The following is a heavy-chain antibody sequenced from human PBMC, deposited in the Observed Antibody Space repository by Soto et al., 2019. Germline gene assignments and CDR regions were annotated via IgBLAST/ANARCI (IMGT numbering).Heavy chain of an antibody. CDR3: ARVRGSSWYFDY. D-gene: IGHD6-13*01. Sequence: SGGSLRLSCAASGFTFSSYSMNWVRQAPGKGLEWVSSISSSSSYIYYADSVKGRFTISRDNAKNSLYLQMNSLRAEDTAVYYCARVRGSSWYFDYWGQGTLVTVSS. V-gene: IGHV3-21*01. CDR1: GFTFSSYS. CDR2: ISSSSSYI. J-gene: IGHJ4*02.